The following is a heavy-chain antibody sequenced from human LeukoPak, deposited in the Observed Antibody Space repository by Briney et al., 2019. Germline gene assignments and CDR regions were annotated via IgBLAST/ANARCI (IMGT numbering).Heavy chain of an antibody. D-gene: IGHD3-22*01. V-gene: IGHV4-4*07. CDR2: IYTSGST. Sequence: SETLSLTCTVSGGSISSYYWSWIRQPAGKGLEWIGRIYTSGSTNYNPSLKSRVTMSVDTSENQFSLKLSSVTAADTAVYYCAREKGFLRITMREDAFDIWGQGTMVTVSS. CDR1: GGSISSYY. J-gene: IGHJ3*02. CDR3: AREKGFLRITMREDAFDI.